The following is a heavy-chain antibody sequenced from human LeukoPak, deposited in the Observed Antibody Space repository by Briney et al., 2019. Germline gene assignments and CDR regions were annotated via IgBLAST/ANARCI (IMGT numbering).Heavy chain of an antibody. V-gene: IGHV3-7*01. CDR3: ARWGSELPDDAFDI. Sequence: PGGSLRLSCAAPGFTFSSYWMSWVRQAPGKGLEWVANIRQDGSEKHYLDSVKGRITISRDNAKNSLYLQMNSLRAEDTAVYYCARWGSELPDDAFDIWGQGTMVTVSS. CDR2: IRQDGSEK. J-gene: IGHJ3*02. CDR1: GFTFSSYW. D-gene: IGHD6-25*01.